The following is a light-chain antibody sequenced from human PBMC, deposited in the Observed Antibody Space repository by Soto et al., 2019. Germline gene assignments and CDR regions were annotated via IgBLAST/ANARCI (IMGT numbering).Light chain of an antibody. Sequence: QSALTQPASVSGSPGQSITISCTGTSSDVGGYNYVSWYQQHPGKAPKLMIYEVSNRPSGVSNRFSGSKSGNTASLTISGLQAEDEADYYCSSYTSSSTGVAFGGGTKLTVL. CDR2: EVS. CDR1: SSDVGGYNY. CDR3: SSYTSSSTGVA. V-gene: IGLV2-14*01. J-gene: IGLJ2*01.